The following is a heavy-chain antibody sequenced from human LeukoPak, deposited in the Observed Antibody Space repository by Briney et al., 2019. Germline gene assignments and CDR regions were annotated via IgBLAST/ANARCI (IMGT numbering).Heavy chain of an antibody. CDR3: ARGPHIVVVTAILDY. D-gene: IGHD2-21*02. CDR2: MNPNSGNT. CDR1: GYTFTSYD. V-gene: IGHV1-8*01. Sequence: ASVKVSCKASGYTFTSYDVNWVRQATGQGLEWMGWMNPNSGNTGYAQKFQGRVTMTRDTSISTAYMELSRLRSDDTAVYYCARGPHIVVVTAILDYWGQGTLVTVSS. J-gene: IGHJ4*02.